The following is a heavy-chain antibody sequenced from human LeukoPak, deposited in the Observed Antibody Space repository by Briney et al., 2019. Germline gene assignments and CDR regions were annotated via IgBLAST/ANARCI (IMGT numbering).Heavy chain of an antibody. CDR3: ARDIVAVYFDY. CDR1: GGTFSSYA. CDR2: IIPILGIA. V-gene: IGHV1-69*04. D-gene: IGHD2-15*01. Sequence: ASVKVSCKASGGTFSSYAISWVRQAPGQGLEWMGRIIPILGIANYAQKFQGRVTITADKSTSTAYMELSSLRSEDTAVYYCARDIVAVYFDYWGQGTLVTVSS. J-gene: IGHJ4*02.